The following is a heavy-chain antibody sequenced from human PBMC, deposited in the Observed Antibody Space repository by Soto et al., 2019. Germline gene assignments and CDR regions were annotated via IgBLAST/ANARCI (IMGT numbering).Heavy chain of an antibody. CDR3: AKVFGSGWYSFFDS. D-gene: IGHD6-19*01. CDR2: ISWSSGTI. J-gene: IGHJ4*02. Sequence: GGSLRLSCAASGFTFAEYAMHWVRQAPGKGLEWVSGISWSSGTIGYADSVKGRFTISRDNGKNSLYLQMNSLRAEDTALYYCAKVFGSGWYSFFDSWGQGTLVTVS. CDR1: GFTFAEYA. V-gene: IGHV3-9*01.